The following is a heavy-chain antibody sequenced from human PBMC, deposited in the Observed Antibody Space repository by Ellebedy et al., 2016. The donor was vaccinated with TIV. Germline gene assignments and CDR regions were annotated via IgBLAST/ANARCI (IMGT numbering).Heavy chain of an antibody. CDR2: ISGDTTHK. J-gene: IGHJ3*01. D-gene: IGHD6-13*01. V-gene: IGHV3-30-3*01. CDR3: AKKRPAIATIDMTDAFDF. CDR1: GFTFNTYA. Sequence: GESLKISCAASGFTFNTYAMHWVRQAPGKGLEWVTVISGDTTHKYYADFVKGRFTVSRDNSNNTLYLQMNSLRPEDTAVYYCAKKRPAIATIDMTDAFDFWGQGTMVTVSS.